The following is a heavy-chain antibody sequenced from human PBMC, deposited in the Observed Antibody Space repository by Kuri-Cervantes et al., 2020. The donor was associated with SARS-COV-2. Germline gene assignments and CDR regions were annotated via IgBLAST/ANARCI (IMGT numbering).Heavy chain of an antibody. V-gene: IGHV4-59*02. CDR2: IFYTGIT. J-gene: IGHJ4*02. CDR1: GDFVTNHH. D-gene: IGHD3-9*01. Sequence: SETLSLTCNVSGDFVTNHHWSWIRQPPEKGLEWIGYIFYTGITDYNPSLKSRVTISVDTSKNQFSLKLSSVTAADTAVYYCARENYDILTGYQVFDYWGQGTLVTVSS. CDR3: ARENYDILTGYQVFDY.